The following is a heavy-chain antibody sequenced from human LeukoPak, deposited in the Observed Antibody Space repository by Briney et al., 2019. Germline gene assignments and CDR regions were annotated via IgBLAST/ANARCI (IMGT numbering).Heavy chain of an antibody. CDR2: TSXXXXXX. CDR3: ARDRFGVFDY. Sequence: PGGSLRLSCAASGFTFTXXXXSWXXXAPGXXXEWXXYTSXXXXXXXXXXXVKGRFTIXXDNXKXXLYLQXSSLRDEDTAVYYCARDRFGVFDYWGQGTLVSVSS. D-gene: IGHD3-10*01. CDR1: GFTFTXXX. J-gene: IGHJ4*02. V-gene: IGHV3-11*01.